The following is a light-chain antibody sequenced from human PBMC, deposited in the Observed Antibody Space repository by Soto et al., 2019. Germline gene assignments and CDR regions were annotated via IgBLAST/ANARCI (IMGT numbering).Light chain of an antibody. J-gene: IGLJ3*02. CDR1: ALPKQF. V-gene: IGLV3-25*02. CDR3: LSPDISGNSWV. Sequence: SYELTQPPSMSVSPEQTARITCSGDALPKQFAYWYQQKTAQAPLLVIYKDTKRPSGIPERFTGSNSGTTVTLTISGVQAEDEADYYCLSPDISGNSWVFGGGTQRTVL. CDR2: KDT.